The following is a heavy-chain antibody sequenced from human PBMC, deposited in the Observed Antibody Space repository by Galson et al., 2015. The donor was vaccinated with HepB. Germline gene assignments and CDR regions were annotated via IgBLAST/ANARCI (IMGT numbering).Heavy chain of an antibody. D-gene: IGHD2-21*02. J-gene: IGHJ4*02. CDR3: AKVAAYCGGDCYASHFDY. CDR1: GFTFSSYA. Sequence: SLRLSCAASGFTFSSYAMSWVRQAPGKGLEWVSAISGSGGSTYYADSVKGRFTISRDNSKNTLYLQMNSLRAEDTAVYYCAKVAAYCGGDCYASHFDYWGQGTLVTVSS. CDR2: ISGSGGST. V-gene: IGHV3-23*01.